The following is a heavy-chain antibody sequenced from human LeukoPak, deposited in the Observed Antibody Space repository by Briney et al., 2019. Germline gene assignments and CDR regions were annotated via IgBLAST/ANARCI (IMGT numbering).Heavy chain of an antibody. CDR1: GYTFTSYG. CDR2: ISAYNGNT. J-gene: IGHJ3*02. D-gene: IGHD3-22*01. Sequence: ASVKVSCKASGYTFTSYGISWVRQAPGQGLEWMGWISAYNGNTNYAQKLQGRVTMTTDTSTSTAYMELRSLRSDDTAVYYCARILYYYGSSGYRGGAFDIWGQGTMVTVSS. V-gene: IGHV1-18*01. CDR3: ARILYYYGSSGYRGGAFDI.